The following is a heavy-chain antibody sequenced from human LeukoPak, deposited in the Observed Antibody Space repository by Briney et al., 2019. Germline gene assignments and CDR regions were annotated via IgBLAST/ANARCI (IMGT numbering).Heavy chain of an antibody. CDR1: GYTLTELS. Sequence: ASVKVSCKVSGYTLTELSMHWVRQAPGKGLEWMGGFDPEDGETIYAQKFQGRVTMTEDTSTDTAYMELSSLRSEDTAVYYCATDLPVAGTNYYYGMDVWGKGTTVTVSS. J-gene: IGHJ6*04. CDR3: ATDLPVAGTNYYYGMDV. V-gene: IGHV1-24*01. CDR2: FDPEDGET. D-gene: IGHD6-19*01.